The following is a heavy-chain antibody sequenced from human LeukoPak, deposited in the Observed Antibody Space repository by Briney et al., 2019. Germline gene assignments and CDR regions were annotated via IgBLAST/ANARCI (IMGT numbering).Heavy chain of an antibody. D-gene: IGHD3-22*01. CDR2: INPNTGDT. Sequence: ASVKVSCKASGYTFTSYAISWVRQAPGQGLEWMGWINPNTGDTNYAQKFQGRVTMTRDTSISTAYMELTRLRSDDTAVYYCARGYYDSSAYYSADYWGQGTLVTVSS. CDR3: ARGYYDSSAYYSADY. J-gene: IGHJ4*02. V-gene: IGHV1-2*02. CDR1: GYTFTSYA.